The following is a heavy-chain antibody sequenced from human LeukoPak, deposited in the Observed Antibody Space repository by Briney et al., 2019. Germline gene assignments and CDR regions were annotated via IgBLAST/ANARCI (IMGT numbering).Heavy chain of an antibody. CDR2: IKEDGSEE. CDR3: ASNWNYVRGYGMDV. J-gene: IGHJ6*02. CDR1: GFTFSRNW. V-gene: IGHV3-7*01. Sequence: PGGSLRLSCAASGFTFSRNWMSWVRQTPGKGLEWVANIKEDGSEEHYMDSVKGRFTISRDNAKNSLYLEMNSVRAEDTAVYYCASNWNYVRGYGMDVWGQGTTVIVSS. D-gene: IGHD1-7*01.